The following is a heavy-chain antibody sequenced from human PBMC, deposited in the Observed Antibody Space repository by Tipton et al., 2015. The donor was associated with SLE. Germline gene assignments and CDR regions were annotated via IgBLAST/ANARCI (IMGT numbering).Heavy chain of an antibody. J-gene: IGHJ4*02. Sequence: SQRLSCAASGFTFSSYWMHWVRQAPGKGLVWVSRINSDGSSTTYADSVKGRFTISRDNAKNTLYLQMNSLRVEDTAVYYCAKGWVATIGYWGQGTLVTVSS. CDR2: INSDGSST. D-gene: IGHD5-12*01. CDR1: GFTFSSYW. CDR3: AKGWVATIGY. V-gene: IGHV3-74*01.